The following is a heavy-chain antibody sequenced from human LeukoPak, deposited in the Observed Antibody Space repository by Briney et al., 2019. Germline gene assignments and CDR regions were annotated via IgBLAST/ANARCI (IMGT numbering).Heavy chain of an antibody. CDR3: AREGPRAVAGTDYFDY. V-gene: IGHV3-30*04. D-gene: IGHD6-19*01. J-gene: IGHJ4*02. CDR1: GFTFSSYA. CDR2: ISYDGSNK. Sequence: GSLRLSCAASGFTFSSYAMHWVRQAPGKGLEGVAVISYDGSNKYYADSVKGRFTISRDNSKNTLYLQMNSLRAEDTAVYYCAREGPRAVAGTDYFDYWGQGTLVTVSS.